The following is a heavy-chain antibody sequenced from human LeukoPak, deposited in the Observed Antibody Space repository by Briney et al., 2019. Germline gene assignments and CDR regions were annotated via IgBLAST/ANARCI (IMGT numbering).Heavy chain of an antibody. CDR2: TSGSGGST. CDR3: AKNGGSQCYSHLDS. V-gene: IGHV3-23*01. CDR1: GFTFSSYA. D-gene: IGHD2-15*01. Sequence: PGGSLRLSCAASGFTFSSYAMSWVRQAPGKGLEWVSGTSGSGGSTYYAGSVKGRFTISRDNFKNTLYLQMNSLRVEDTAVYYCAKNGGSQCYSHLDSWGQGTLVTVSS. J-gene: IGHJ4*02.